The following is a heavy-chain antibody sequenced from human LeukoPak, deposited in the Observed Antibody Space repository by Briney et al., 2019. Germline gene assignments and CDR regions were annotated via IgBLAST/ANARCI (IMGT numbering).Heavy chain of an antibody. CDR1: GGTFSSYA. CDR3: ATGGMDWNYSNYYYYYMDV. J-gene: IGHJ6*03. D-gene: IGHD1-7*01. CDR2: IIPIFGTA. Sequence: SVKVSCKASGGTFSSYAISWVRQAPGQGPEWMGGIIPIFGTANYAQKFQGRVTITTDESTSTAYMELSSLRSEDTAVYYCATGGMDWNYSNYYYYYMDVWGKGTTVTVSS. V-gene: IGHV1-69*05.